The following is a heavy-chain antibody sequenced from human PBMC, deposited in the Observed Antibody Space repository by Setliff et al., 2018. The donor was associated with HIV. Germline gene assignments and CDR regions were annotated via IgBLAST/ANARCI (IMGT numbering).Heavy chain of an antibody. D-gene: IGHD2-15*01. CDR2: ISHSGRT. J-gene: IGHJ5*01. Sequence: PSETLSLTCAVYGGSLTDYDWTWIRQTPAKGLEWIGEISHSGRTNYNPSLKTRLIISRDTSNNQFSLRLSSATVADTAIYYCARAFEGYCSGASCHWLDSWGQGTQVTVSS. V-gene: IGHV4-34*01. CDR3: ARAFEGYCSGASCHWLDS. CDR1: GGSLTDYD.